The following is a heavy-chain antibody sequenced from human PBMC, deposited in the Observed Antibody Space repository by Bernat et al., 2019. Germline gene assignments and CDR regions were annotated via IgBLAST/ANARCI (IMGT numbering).Heavy chain of an antibody. CDR2: IKSKTDGGTT. CDR1: GFTFSNAW. J-gene: IGHJ3*02. Sequence: EVQLVESGGGLVKPGGSLRLSCAASGFTFSNAWMSWVRQAPGKGLEWVGRIKSKTDGGTTDYAAPVKGRFTISRDDSKNTLYLQMNSLKTEDTAVYYCTTVLPGSGKVGAFDIWGQGTMVTVSS. V-gene: IGHV3-15*01. D-gene: IGHD3-10*01. CDR3: TTVLPGSGKVGAFDI.